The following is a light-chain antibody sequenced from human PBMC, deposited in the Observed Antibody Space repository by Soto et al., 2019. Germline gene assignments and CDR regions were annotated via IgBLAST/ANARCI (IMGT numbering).Light chain of an antibody. CDR1: QSVRSN. Sequence: EIVMTQSPATLSVSPGDRVTLSCRASQSVRSNSAWYQQRPGQAPRLLFSGATTRATGIAARFSGSGYRTEFSLAISSLLSEDFAVYYCQQYNAWPLTFGGRTNVEIK. CDR2: GAT. J-gene: IGKJ4*01. CDR3: QQYNAWPLT. V-gene: IGKV3-15*01.